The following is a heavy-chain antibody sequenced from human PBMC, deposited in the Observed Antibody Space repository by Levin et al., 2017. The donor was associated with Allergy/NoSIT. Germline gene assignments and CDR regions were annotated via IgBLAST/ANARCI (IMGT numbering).Heavy chain of an antibody. CDR3: ARHYYDSGRSPLNNWFDP. J-gene: IGHJ5*02. Sequence: SVKVSCKASGDNFSSYTINWVRQAPGEGLEWMGGIIPIFGTANYAQKFQGRVTITADESTNTAYLELSSLRSEDTAVYYCARHYYDSGRSPLNNWFDPWGQGTLVTVSS. CDR1: GDNFSSYT. CDR2: IIPIFGTA. D-gene: IGHD3-10*01. V-gene: IGHV1-69*13.